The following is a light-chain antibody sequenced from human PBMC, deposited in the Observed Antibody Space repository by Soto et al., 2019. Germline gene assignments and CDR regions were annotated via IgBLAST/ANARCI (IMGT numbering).Light chain of an antibody. J-gene: IGKJ1*01. CDR3: QQYSNSPMT. Sequence: EIVLTQSPVTLSLSPGERVTLSCRASQSVGNYLTWYQQKPGQAPRLLIYGASSRVTGIPDRFSGSGSGTDFTLTISRLEPEDFAVYYCQQYSNSPMTFGQGTKVDIK. CDR2: GAS. CDR1: QSVGNY. V-gene: IGKV3-20*01.